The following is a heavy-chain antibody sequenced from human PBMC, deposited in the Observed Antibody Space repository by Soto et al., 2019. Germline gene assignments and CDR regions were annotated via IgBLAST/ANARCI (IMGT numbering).Heavy chain of an antibody. CDR1: GDSFTNYW. D-gene: IGHD4-4*01. J-gene: IGHJ5*02. Sequence: GESLKICSQASGDSFTNYWIGWVRQKPGEGLAWMGIVYPGDSDTRYSPSSKGRVTISADKSTNTAYLQWSRLKASDTAMYYCAKFSEVEDYIRWFDPWGQGTLVTV. V-gene: IGHV5-51*01. CDR2: VYPGDSDT. CDR3: AKFSEVEDYIRWFDP.